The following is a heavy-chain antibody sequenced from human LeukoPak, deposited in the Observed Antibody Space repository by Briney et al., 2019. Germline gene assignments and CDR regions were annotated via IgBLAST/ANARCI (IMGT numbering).Heavy chain of an antibody. D-gene: IGHD2-2*01. CDR1: GYRFTSYW. CDR2: IYPGDSDT. J-gene: IGHJ5*02. V-gene: IGHV5-51*01. Sequence: GESLKISCKGSGYRFTSYWIGWVRQMPGRGLEWMGIIYPGDSDTRYSPSFQGQVTISADKSISTAYLQWSSLKASDTAMYYCARWAVVVPAAANWFDPWGQGTLVTVSS. CDR3: ARWAVVVPAAANWFDP.